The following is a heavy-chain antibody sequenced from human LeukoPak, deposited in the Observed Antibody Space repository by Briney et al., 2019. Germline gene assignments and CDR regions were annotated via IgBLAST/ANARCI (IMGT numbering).Heavy chain of an antibody. V-gene: IGHV3-66*02. J-gene: IGHJ4*02. D-gene: IGHD3-22*01. CDR3: ARVRPPGYYDSSDYNFDY. Sequence: GGSLRLSCAASGFIVSSNYMSWVRQAPGKGPEWVSVIYSRGSTYYADSVKGRFTISRDNSKNTLYLQMNSLRAEDTAVYYCARVRPPGYYDSSDYNFDYWGQGTLVTVSS. CDR1: GFIVSSNY. CDR2: IYSRGST.